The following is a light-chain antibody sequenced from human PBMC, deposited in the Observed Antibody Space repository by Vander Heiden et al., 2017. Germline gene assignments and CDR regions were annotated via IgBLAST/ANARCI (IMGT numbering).Light chain of an antibody. Sequence: VVTQEPSLPVSPGGSVTLTCASSTGAVTSDYYAYWVQQKAGHAPRTLIFDTSNTNSWTPARFSGSLRGGKAALTLSGAQPDDEAEYYCLLSYPGSRPVVFGGGTKLTVL. CDR2: DTS. V-gene: IGLV7-46*01. CDR3: LLSYPGSRPVV. J-gene: IGLJ2*01. CDR1: TGAVTSDYY.